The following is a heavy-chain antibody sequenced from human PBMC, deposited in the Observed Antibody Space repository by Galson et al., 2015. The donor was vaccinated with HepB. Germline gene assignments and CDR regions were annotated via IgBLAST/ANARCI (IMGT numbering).Heavy chain of an antibody. J-gene: IGHJ2*01. CDR1: GFTVSGNY. Sequence: SLRLSCAASGFTVSGNYMNWVRQAPGKGLEWVSVIYSGGGTHYADSVKGRFTISRDNSKNTLYLQMNSLRAEDTAVYYCARSTVGTVNRHFDLWGRGTLVTVSS. D-gene: IGHD4-23*01. CDR2: IYSGGGT. V-gene: IGHV3-66*01. CDR3: ARSTVGTVNRHFDL.